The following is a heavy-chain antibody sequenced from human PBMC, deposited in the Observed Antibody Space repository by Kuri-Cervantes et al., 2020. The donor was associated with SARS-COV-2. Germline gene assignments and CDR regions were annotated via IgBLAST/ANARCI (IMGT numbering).Heavy chain of an antibody. D-gene: IGHD6-13*01. V-gene: IGHV4-30-4*08. CDR2: IYYSGST. J-gene: IGHJ4*02. CDR1: GGSISSGDYY. Sequence: SETLSLTCTVSGGSISSGDYYWSWIRQPPGKGLEWIGYIYYSGSTYYNLSLKSRVTISVDTSKNQFSLKLSSVTAADTAVYYCARHEYSSSWVDYWGQGTLVTVSS. CDR3: ARHEYSSSWVDY.